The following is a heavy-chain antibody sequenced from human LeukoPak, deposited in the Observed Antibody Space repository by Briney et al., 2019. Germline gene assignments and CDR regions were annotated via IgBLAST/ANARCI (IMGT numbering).Heavy chain of an antibody. Sequence: GESLKISCKGSEYSFTSYWIGWVRQMPGKGLEWMGIIYPGDSDTRYSPSFQGQVTISADKSISTAYLQWSSLKASDTAMYYCARGRGYCSGGSCYYFDYWGQGTLVTVSS. CDR3: ARGRGYCSGGSCYYFDY. V-gene: IGHV5-51*01. CDR2: IYPGDSDT. CDR1: EYSFTSYW. D-gene: IGHD2-15*01. J-gene: IGHJ4*02.